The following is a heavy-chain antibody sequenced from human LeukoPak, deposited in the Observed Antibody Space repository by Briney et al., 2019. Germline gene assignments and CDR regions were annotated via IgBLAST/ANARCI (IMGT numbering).Heavy chain of an antibody. CDR2: IYTSGST. CDR1: GGSINSLY. D-gene: IGHD3-16*01. J-gene: IGHJ5*02. V-gene: IGHV4-4*07. Sequence: TSETLSLTCTVSGGSINSLYWSWIRQPAGKGLEWIGRIYTSGSTNYNPSLKSRVTISVDTSKNQFSLKLSSVTAADTAVYYCARANRYQRGRYDWFDPWGQGTLVTVSS. CDR3: ARANRYQRGRYDWFDP.